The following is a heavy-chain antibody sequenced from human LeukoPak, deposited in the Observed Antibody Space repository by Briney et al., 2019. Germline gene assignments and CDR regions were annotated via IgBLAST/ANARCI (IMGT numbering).Heavy chain of an antibody. D-gene: IGHD3-9*01. CDR2: IKSKTDGGTT. V-gene: IGHV3-15*01. CDR3: TARYLDWLFQDY. Sequence: GGSLRLSCAASGFTFSNAWMSWVRQAPGKGLEWVGRIKSKTDGGTTDYAAPVKGRFTISRDDSKNTLYLQMNSLKTEDTAVYYCTARYLDWLFQDYWGQGTLVTVSS. CDR1: GFTFSNAW. J-gene: IGHJ4*02.